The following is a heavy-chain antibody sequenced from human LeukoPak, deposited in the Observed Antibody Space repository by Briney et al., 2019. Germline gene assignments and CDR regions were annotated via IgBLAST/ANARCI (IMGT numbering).Heavy chain of an antibody. J-gene: IGHJ3*02. CDR3: AREVLHDAFDI. Sequence: GGSLRLSCVASGFIFSSYAMHWVRQAPGKGLEWVAVISYDGSNEYYADSVKGRFTISRDKSKNTLYLQMNSLRAEDTAVYYCAREVLHDAFDIWGQGTMVTVSS. CDR1: GFIFSSYA. D-gene: IGHD2/OR15-2a*01. CDR2: ISYDGSNE. V-gene: IGHV3-30*14.